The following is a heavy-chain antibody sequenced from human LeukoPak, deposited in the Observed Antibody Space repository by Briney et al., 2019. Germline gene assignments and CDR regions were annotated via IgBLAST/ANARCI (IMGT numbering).Heavy chain of an antibody. CDR3: ATAIPIVVVVAATPFDY. D-gene: IGHD2-15*01. V-gene: IGHV1-46*01. Sequence: ASVKVSCKASGYTFTSYYMHWVRQAPGQGLEWMGIINPSGGSTSYAQKFQGRVTMTRDTSTSTVYMELSSLRSEDTAVYYCATAIPIVVVVAATPFDYWGQGTLVTVSS. CDR1: GYTFTSYY. CDR2: INPSGGST. J-gene: IGHJ4*02.